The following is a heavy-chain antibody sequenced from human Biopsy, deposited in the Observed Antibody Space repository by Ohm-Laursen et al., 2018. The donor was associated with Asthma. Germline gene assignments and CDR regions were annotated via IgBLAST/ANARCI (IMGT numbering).Heavy chain of an antibody. J-gene: IGHJ4*02. V-gene: IGHV3-21*01. CDR3: ARDGTDMNEAMPKDY. CDR1: GFTFSSYS. Sequence: SLRLSCAASGFTFSSYSMNWVRQAPGKGLEWVSSISSSSSYIYYADSVKGRFTISRDNAKNSLYLQMKSLRAEDTAVYYCARDGTDMNEAMPKDYWGQGTLVTVSS. D-gene: IGHD2-2*01. CDR2: ISSSSSYI.